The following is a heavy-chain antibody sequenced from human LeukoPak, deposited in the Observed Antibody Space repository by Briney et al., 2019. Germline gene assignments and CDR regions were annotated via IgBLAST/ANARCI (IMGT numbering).Heavy chain of an antibody. J-gene: IGHJ6*03. CDR1: GGSISSYY. V-gene: IGHV4-4*07. Sequence: SETLSLTCTVSGGSISSYYWSWIRQPAGKGLEWIGRIYTSGSTNYNPSLKSRVTMSVDTSKNQFSLKLSSVTAADTAVYYCARDSDCSSTSCHYYYYYMDVWGKGTTVTISS. CDR2: IYTSGST. CDR3: ARDSDCSSTSCHYYYYYMDV. D-gene: IGHD2-2*01.